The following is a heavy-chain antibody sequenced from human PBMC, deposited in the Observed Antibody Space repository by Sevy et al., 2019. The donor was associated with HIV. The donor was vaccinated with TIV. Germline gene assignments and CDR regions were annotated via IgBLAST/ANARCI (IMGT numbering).Heavy chain of an antibody. J-gene: IGHJ4*02. CDR1: GFTFSSYA. D-gene: IGHD4-17*01. CDR3: AKDGHDYGDFYFNY. CDR2: IIGSGGRT. V-gene: IGHV3-23*01. Sequence: GGSLRLSCAASGFTFSSYAMSWVRQAPGKGLEWVSCIIGSGGRTYYAESVKGRFTISRDNAKNTLYLQMNNLSAEDTAIYYCAKDGHDYGDFYFNYWGQGTLFTVSS.